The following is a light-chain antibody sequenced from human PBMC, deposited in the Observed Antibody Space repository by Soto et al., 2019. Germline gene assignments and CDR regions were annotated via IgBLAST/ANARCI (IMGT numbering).Light chain of an antibody. CDR1: RSNIGSNS. V-gene: IGLV1-44*01. J-gene: IGLJ1*01. CDR3: ASWDDRLKGYV. Sequence: QSVLTHPPSVSGTPGQRVIISCSGSRSNIGSNSVNWYQQLPGTAPKLLIYINDQRPSGVPDRFSGSTSGTSVSLAISGLQSEDEADYYCASWDDRLKGYVFGTGTKVTVL. CDR2: IND.